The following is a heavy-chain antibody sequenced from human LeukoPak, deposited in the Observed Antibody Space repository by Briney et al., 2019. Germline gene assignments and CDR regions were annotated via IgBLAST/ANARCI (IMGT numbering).Heavy chain of an antibody. D-gene: IGHD6-13*01. CDR1: GFTFSSYG. V-gene: IGHV3-33*01. CDR2: TWYDGSNK. CDR3: ARGYSSSWYPY. Sequence: GGSLRLSCAASGFTFSSYGMHWVRQAPGKGLEWVAVTWYDGSNKYYADSVKGRFTISRDNSKNTLYLQMNSLRAEDTAVYYCARGYSSSWYPYWGQGTLVTVSS. J-gene: IGHJ4*02.